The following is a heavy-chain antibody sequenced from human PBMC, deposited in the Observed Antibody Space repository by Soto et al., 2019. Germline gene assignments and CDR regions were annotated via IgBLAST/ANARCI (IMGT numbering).Heavy chain of an antibody. Sequence: ASVKVSCKASGGTFSSYAISWVRQAPGQGLEWMGGIIPIFGTANYAQKFQGRVTITADEFTSTAYMELSSLRSEDTAVYYCARDPGCSGGSCYSESWGQGTLVTVSS. CDR1: GGTFSSYA. J-gene: IGHJ1*01. CDR2: IIPIFGTA. V-gene: IGHV1-69*13. CDR3: ARDPGCSGGSCYSES. D-gene: IGHD2-15*01.